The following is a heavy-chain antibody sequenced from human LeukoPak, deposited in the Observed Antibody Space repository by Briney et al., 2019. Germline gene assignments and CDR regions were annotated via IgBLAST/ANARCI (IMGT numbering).Heavy chain of an antibody. CDR1: GFTFRSYA. Sequence: PGGSLRLSCAASGFTFRSYAMSWVRQAPGKGLEWVSAISGSGGSTYYADSVKGRFTISRDNSKNTLYLQMNSLRAEDTAVYYCAKEPGLSYGVTPFDYWGQGTLITVSS. CDR2: ISGSGGST. D-gene: IGHD1-26*01. J-gene: IGHJ4*02. V-gene: IGHV3-23*01. CDR3: AKEPGLSYGVTPFDY.